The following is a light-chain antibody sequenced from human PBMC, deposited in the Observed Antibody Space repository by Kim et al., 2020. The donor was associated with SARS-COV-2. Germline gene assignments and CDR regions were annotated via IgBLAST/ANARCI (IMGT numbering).Light chain of an antibody. V-gene: IGLV3-9*01. J-gene: IGLJ2*01. CDR3: QVWDSRAVV. CDR1: NIENKN. Sequence: SVALGRTATIPCGGNNIENKNVHWYHQRPGQAPVLVMYRDKKRPSGIPERLSGSNSGDTATLTISRVEAGDEGEYYCQVWDSRAVVFGGGTQLTVL. CDR2: RDK.